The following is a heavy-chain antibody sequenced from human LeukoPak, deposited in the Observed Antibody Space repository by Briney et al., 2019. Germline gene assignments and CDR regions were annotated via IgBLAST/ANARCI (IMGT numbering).Heavy chain of an antibody. J-gene: IGHJ4*02. D-gene: IGHD1-26*01. CDR3: AKGIQWELPLEY. Sequence: GGSLRLSCAASGFTFSSYAMSWVRPAPGKGLEWVSAISISGGSTYYAGSVKGRFTISRDKSKNTLYLQMNTLRAEDTAIYYCAKGIQWELPLEYWGQGTLVTVSS. V-gene: IGHV3-23*01. CDR1: GFTFSSYA. CDR2: ISISGGST.